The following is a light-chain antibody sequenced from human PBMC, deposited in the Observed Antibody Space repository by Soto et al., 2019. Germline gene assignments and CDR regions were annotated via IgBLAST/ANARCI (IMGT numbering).Light chain of an antibody. CDR3: QSYDSSLSAWV. Sequence: QSVLTQPPSVSGAPGQRVTISCTASSSNIGAGYDVHWYQQLPGTVPKLLIYGNSNRPSGVPDRFSGSKSGTSASLAITGLQAEDEADYYCQSYDSSLSAWVFGGGTQLTVL. V-gene: IGLV1-40*01. CDR2: GNS. J-gene: IGLJ3*02. CDR1: SSNIGAGYD.